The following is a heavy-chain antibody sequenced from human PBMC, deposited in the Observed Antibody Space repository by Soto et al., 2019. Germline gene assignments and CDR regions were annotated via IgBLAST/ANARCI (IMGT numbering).Heavy chain of an antibody. CDR2: ISAYNGNT. Sequence: ASVKVSCKASGYTFTSYGIGWVRQAPGQGLEWMGWISAYNGNTNYAQKLQGRVTMTTDTSTSTAYMELRSLRSDDTAVYYCARNLIRAAGTYYYMDVWGKGTTVTVSS. J-gene: IGHJ6*03. D-gene: IGHD6-13*01. V-gene: IGHV1-18*01. CDR1: GYTFTSYG. CDR3: ARNLIRAAGTYYYMDV.